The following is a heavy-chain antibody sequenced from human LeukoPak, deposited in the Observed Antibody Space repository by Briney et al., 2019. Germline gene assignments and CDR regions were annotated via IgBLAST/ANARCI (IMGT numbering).Heavy chain of an antibody. D-gene: IGHD3-3*01. J-gene: IGHJ4*02. V-gene: IGHV1-69*13. CDR3: ARVWSGIRDRLDRFDY. CDR2: IIPIFGTA. Sequence: ASVKVSCKASGGSFSIYAISWVRQAPGQGLEWMGGIIPIFGTANYAQKFQGRVTITADESTSTAYMELSSLRSEDTAVYYCARVWSGIRDRLDRFDYWGQGSLVTVSS. CDR1: GGSFSIYA.